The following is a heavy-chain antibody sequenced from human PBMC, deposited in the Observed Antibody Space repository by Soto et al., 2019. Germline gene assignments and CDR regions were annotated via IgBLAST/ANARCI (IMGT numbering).Heavy chain of an antibody. D-gene: IGHD1-20*01. V-gene: IGHV4-39*01. Sequence: QLQLRESGPGLERPSETLSLSCFVSGDSIDSHGSHWSWIRQSPGKGLDWIGTVAYTWTTYYPPPLRCPVPNSAHQSKNQYSLQLPAGTSAVSAVDRCVRYRAYITGRHLGRWGQGTRVSVSS. CDR3: VRYRAYITGRHLGR. J-gene: IGHJ4*02. CDR1: GDSIDSHGSH. CDR2: VAYTWTT.